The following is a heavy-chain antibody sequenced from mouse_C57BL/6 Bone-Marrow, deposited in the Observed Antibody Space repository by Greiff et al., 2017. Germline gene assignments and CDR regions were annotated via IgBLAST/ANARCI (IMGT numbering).Heavy chain of an antibody. J-gene: IGHJ1*03. CDR1: GYTFTSYD. V-gene: IGHV1-85*01. CDR3: ARTHRSLTGPGYWYFDV. CDR2: IYPRDGSP. Sequence: VQRVESGPELVKPGASVKLSCKASGYTFTSYDINWVKQRPGQGLEWIGWIYPRDGSPKYNEKFKGKATLTVDPSSSTAYMELHSLTSEDSAVYFCARTHRSLTGPGYWYFDVWGTGTTVTVSS. D-gene: IGHD4-1*01.